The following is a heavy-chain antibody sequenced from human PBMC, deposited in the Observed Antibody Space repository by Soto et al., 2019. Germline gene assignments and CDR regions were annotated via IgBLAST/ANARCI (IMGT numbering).Heavy chain of an antibody. Sequence: ASVKVSCKASGYTFTSYGISWVRQAPGQGLEWMGWISAYNGNTNYAQKLQGRVTMTTDTSTSTAYMELRSLRSDDTAVYYCARLRELRYFDWLRSTYYMDVWGKGTTVTVSS. CDR3: ARLRELRYFDWLRSTYYMDV. CDR2: ISAYNGNT. CDR1: GYTFTSYG. J-gene: IGHJ6*03. V-gene: IGHV1-18*01. D-gene: IGHD3-9*01.